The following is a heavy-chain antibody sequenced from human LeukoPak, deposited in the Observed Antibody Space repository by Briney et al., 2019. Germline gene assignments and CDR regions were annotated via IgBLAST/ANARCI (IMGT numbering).Heavy chain of an antibody. CDR2: ISGSGGST. CDR3: AKDGVAGRITMIVVVMYFDY. J-gene: IGHJ4*02. D-gene: IGHD3-22*01. Sequence: GGSLRLSCAASGFTFSSYGMSWVRQAPGKGLEWVSAISGSGGSTYYADSVKGRFTISRDNSKNTLYLQMNSLRAEDTAVYYCAKDGVAGRITMIVVVMYFDYWGQGTLVTVSS. CDR1: GFTFSSYG. V-gene: IGHV3-23*01.